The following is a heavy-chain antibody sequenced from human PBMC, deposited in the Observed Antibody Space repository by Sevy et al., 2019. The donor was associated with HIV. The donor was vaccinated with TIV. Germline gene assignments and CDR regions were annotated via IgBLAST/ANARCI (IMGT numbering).Heavy chain of an antibody. D-gene: IGHD5-12*01. Sequence: GGSLRLSCAASGFTVSSNYMSWVRQAPGNGLEWVSVIYSGGSTYYADSVKGRFTISRDNSKNTLYLQMNSLRAEDTAVYYCARAHRRDGYNLLDYSGQGTLVTVSS. CDR2: IYSGGST. V-gene: IGHV3-66*02. J-gene: IGHJ4*02. CDR3: ARAHRRDGYNLLDY. CDR1: GFTVSSNY.